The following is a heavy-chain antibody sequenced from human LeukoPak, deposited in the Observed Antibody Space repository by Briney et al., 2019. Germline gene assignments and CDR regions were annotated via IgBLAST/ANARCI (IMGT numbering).Heavy chain of an antibody. D-gene: IGHD3-3*01. V-gene: IGHV3-23*01. CDR1: GFTFSSYA. Sequence: TGGSLRPSCAASGFTFSSYAMSWVRQAPGKGLEWVSAISGSGGSTYYADSVKGRFTISRDNSKNTLYLQMNSLRAEDTAVYYCAKEHMAATRITIFGVVITAIIDYWGQGTLVTVSS. J-gene: IGHJ4*02. CDR3: AKEHMAATRITIFGVVITAIIDY. CDR2: ISGSGGST.